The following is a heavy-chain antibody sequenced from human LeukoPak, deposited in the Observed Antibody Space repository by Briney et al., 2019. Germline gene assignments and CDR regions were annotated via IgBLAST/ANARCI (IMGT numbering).Heavy chain of an antibody. J-gene: IGHJ4*02. CDR2: IDEDGDVK. Sequence: SGVSLRLSCAASGFTFSNHWMAWVRQTPGRGPEWVANIDEDGDVKSYAESVKGRFSVSRDNGRTSLYLQMNSLRAEDPAIYYCARHVPRGRSDFDCWGQGVLVTVS. D-gene: IGHD5-12*01. V-gene: IGHV3-7*01. CDR1: GFTFSNHW. CDR3: ARHVPRGRSDFDC.